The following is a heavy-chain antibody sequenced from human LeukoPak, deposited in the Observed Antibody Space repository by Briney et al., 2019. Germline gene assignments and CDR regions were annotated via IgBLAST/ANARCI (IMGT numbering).Heavy chain of an antibody. CDR3: ARADSSGYYSLDYYYYGMDV. D-gene: IGHD3-22*01. Sequence: SETLSLTCTVSGGSISSYYWSWIRQPPGKGLEGIGYIYYSGSTNYNPSLKSRVTISVDTSKNQFSLKLSSVTAADTAVYYCARADSSGYYSLDYYYYGMDVWGQGTTVTVSS. CDR1: GGSISSYY. V-gene: IGHV4-59*08. J-gene: IGHJ6*02. CDR2: IYYSGST.